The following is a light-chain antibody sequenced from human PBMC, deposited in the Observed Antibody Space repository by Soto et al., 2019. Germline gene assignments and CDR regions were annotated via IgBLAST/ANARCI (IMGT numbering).Light chain of an antibody. CDR3: TSYTGDDFNFV. J-gene: IGLJ1*01. V-gene: IGLV2-8*01. CDR2: EVS. Sequence: QSVLTQPPSASGSLGQSVTISCTGTSSDIGTYDYVSWYQQHPGRAPKLIIFEVSKRPSGVPDRFSGSKSGNTASLIVSGLQPDDEAEYHCTSYTGDDFNFVFGTGTKVTVL. CDR1: SSDIGTYDY.